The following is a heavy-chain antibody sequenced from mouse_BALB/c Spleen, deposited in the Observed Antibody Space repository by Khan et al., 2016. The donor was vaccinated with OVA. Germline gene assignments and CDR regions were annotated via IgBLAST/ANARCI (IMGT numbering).Heavy chain of an antibody. D-gene: IGHD1-1*01. CDR2: IPYSGNT. V-gene: IGHV3-2*02. CDR1: GYSFTSYYV. CDR3: ARVYGGDFDY. Sequence: VQLQQSGPGLVKPSQSLSLTCTVSGYSFTSYYVRYLIRQPRGNQLWLVGIIPYSGNTKYNPYLKSQTSITGDTSNNKFFLQMNAVTAEDTATYYGARVYGGDFDYWGQGTTLTVSS. J-gene: IGHJ2*01.